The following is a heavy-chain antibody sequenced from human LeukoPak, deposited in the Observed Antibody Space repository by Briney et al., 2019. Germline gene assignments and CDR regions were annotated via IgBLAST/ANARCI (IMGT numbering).Heavy chain of an antibody. J-gene: IGHJ4*02. D-gene: IGHD5-24*01. CDR3: ARGRNFGGPYNTIDY. CDR1: GDSIPSNSAA. CDR2: TYYRSKWYI. Sequence: SQTLSLTCAISGDSIPSNSAAWSWIRQSPSRGLEWLGRTYYRSKWYIDYALSVKSRITINPDTSKNQLSLQLNSVTPEDTAVYYCARGRNFGGPYNTIDYWGQGTLVTVSS. V-gene: IGHV6-1*01.